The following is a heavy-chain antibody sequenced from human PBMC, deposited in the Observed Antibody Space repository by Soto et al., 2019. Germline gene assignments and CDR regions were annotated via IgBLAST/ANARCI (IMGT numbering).Heavy chain of an antibody. CDR2: INAGNGNT. CDR3: ARAQFRSGCSGGSCYPHGAFDI. Sequence: GASVKVSCKASGYTFTSYAMHWVRQAPGQRLEWMGWINAGNGNTKYSQKFQGRVTITRDTSASTAYMELSSLRSEDTAVYYCARAQFRSGCSGGSCYPHGAFDIWGQGTMVTVSS. J-gene: IGHJ3*02. V-gene: IGHV1-3*01. D-gene: IGHD2-15*01. CDR1: GYTFTSYA.